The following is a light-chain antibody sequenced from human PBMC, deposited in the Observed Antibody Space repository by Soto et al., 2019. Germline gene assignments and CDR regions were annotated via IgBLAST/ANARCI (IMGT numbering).Light chain of an antibody. Sequence: AIQMSQSPSSLSASLGDRVTIXXRASQGRRHDVGGDQQKPGTAPKVXRYAVSSLQRLGPSMFSGSGSGTDFILTISSLQPEAFATYYCLQDSRFPLTFGGGTKVEIK. CDR3: LQDSRFPLT. J-gene: IGKJ4*01. CDR1: QGRRHD. V-gene: IGKV1-6*01. CDR2: AVS.